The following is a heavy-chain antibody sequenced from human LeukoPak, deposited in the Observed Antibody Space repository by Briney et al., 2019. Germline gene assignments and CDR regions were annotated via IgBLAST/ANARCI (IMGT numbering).Heavy chain of an antibody. V-gene: IGHV4-34*01. Sequence: SETLSLKCAVYGGPFSGYYWSWIRQPPGKGLEWIGEINHSGSTNYNPSLKSRVTISVDKSKNQFSLKLSSVTAADTAVYYCARDNGTSGVAYYDFWSGYYLFDYWGQGTLVTVSS. CDR1: GGPFSGYY. CDR3: ARDNGTSGVAYYDFWSGYYLFDY. D-gene: IGHD3-3*01. J-gene: IGHJ4*02. CDR2: INHSGST.